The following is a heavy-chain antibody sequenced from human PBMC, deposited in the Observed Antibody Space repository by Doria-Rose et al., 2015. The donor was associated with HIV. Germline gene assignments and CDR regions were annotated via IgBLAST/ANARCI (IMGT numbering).Heavy chain of an antibody. J-gene: IGHJ5*02. CDR1: GYTFTSYG. Sequence: QVQLVQSGAEVKKPGASVKVSCKASGYTFTSYGISWVRQAPGQGLEWMGRISAYNGNTNYAQKYQGRVTMTTDTSTSTAYMELRGLRSDDTAVYYCARESRQQLVFWFDPWGQGTLVTVSS. CDR3: ARESRQQLVFWFDP. D-gene: IGHD6-13*01. CDR2: ISAYNGNT. V-gene: IGHV1-18*01.